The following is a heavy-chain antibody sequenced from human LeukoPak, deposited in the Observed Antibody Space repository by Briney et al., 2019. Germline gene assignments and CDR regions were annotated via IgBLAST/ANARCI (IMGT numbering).Heavy chain of an antibody. Sequence: PSEPLSLTCTVHGGSISGYYWNWIRQPPWKGLEWIGCISYSGSTDYSPSLKSRVTISPDTSRNKFSLKLNSVTAADTAVYYCARPLRGGSGYDPFDIWGQGTMVTVSS. CDR3: ARPLRGGSGYDPFDI. CDR2: ISYSGST. V-gene: IGHV4-59*01. CDR1: GGSISGYY. D-gene: IGHD3-22*01. J-gene: IGHJ3*02.